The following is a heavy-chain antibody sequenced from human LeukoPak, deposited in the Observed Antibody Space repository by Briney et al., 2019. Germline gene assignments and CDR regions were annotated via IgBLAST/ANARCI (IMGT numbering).Heavy chain of an antibody. D-gene: IGHD5-18*01. Sequence: GGSLRLSCAASRFTVSGNYMNWVRQAPGKGLEWVSVIYSGGSTYYADSVKGRFTISRDNSKNTLYLQMNGLRAEDTAVYYCARQQDTTNPGYWGQGTLVTVSS. CDR1: RFTVSGNY. CDR2: IYSGGST. CDR3: ARQQDTTNPGY. J-gene: IGHJ4*02. V-gene: IGHV3-66*04.